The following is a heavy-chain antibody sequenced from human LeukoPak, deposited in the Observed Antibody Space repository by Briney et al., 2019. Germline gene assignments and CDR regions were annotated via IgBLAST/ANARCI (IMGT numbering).Heavy chain of an antibody. V-gene: IGHV3-7*05. CDR1: GFTFSIYS. CDR3: VRALVGDGSSTY. D-gene: IGHD2-15*01. J-gene: IGHJ4*02. Sequence: GGSLRLSCAASGFTFSIYSMNWVRQAPGQGLEWVANINQDGSEKYYVDSVKVRFTSSRDNAGNSLYLQMNSLRAEDTAVYYCVRALVGDGSSTYWGQGTLVTVSS. CDR2: INQDGSEK.